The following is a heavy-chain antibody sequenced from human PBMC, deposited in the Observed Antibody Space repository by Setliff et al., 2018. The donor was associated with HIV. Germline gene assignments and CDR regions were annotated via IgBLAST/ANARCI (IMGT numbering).Heavy chain of an antibody. D-gene: IGHD1-1*01. V-gene: IGHV3-7*03. J-gene: IGHJ4*02. CDR2: INPDGNER. Sequence: PGGSLRLSCAASGFTFSGNWMSWVRQAPGKGLEWVANINPDGNERYYMESVQGRFTISRDNIQNSLLLQMNSLTADDAAVYYCARVRTSTGAQYWGQGTLVTVSS. CDR1: GFTFSGNW. CDR3: ARVRTSTGAQY.